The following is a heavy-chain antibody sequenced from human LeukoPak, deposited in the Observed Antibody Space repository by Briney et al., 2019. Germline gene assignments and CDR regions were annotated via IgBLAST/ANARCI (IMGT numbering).Heavy chain of an antibody. CDR1: GFTFDDYA. D-gene: IGHD6-6*01. Sequence: PGGSLRLSCAASGFTFDDYAMHWVRQAPGKGLEWVSLISGDGGSTYYADSVKDRFTISRDNSKNSLYLQMNSLRTEDTALYYCAKDMSSSYYYYYGMDVWGQGTTVTVSS. V-gene: IGHV3-43*02. CDR2: ISGDGGST. J-gene: IGHJ6*02. CDR3: AKDMSSSYYYYYGMDV.